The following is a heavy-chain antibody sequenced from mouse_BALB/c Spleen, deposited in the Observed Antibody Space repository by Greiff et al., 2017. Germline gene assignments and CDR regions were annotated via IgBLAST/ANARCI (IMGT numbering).Heavy chain of an antibody. Sequence: EVKLVESGAELVRPGALVKLSCKASGFNIKDYYMHWVKQRPEQGLEWIRWIDPENGNTIYDPKFQGKASITADTSSNTAYLQLSSLTSEDTAVYYCARDGAFDYWGQGTTLTVSS. CDR3: ARDGAFDY. CDR2: IDPENGNT. D-gene: IGHD1-1*02. V-gene: IGHV14-1*02. CDR1: GFNIKDYY. J-gene: IGHJ2*01.